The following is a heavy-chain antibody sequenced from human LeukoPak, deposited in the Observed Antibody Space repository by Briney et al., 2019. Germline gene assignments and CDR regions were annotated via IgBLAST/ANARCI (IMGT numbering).Heavy chain of an antibody. CDR3: ARGRGRFFNWFDP. J-gene: IGHJ5*02. CDR1: GGSFSGYY. V-gene: IGHV4-34*01. CDR2: INHSGST. D-gene: IGHD3-3*01. Sequence: PSETLSPTCAVYGGSFSGYYWSWIRQPPGKGLEWIGEINHSGSTNYNPSLKSRVTISVDTSKNQFSLKLSSVTAADTAVYYCARGRGRFFNWFDPWGQGTLVTVSS.